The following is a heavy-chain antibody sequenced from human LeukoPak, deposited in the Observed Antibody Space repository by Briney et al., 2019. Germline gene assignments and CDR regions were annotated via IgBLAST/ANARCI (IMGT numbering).Heavy chain of an antibody. CDR3: ARAVAVAGTSDYYYGMDV. V-gene: IGHV3-30*04. J-gene: IGHJ6*04. Sequence: GGSLRLSCAASGFTFSSYAMHWVRQAPGKGLEWVAVISYDGSNKNYADSVKGRFTISRDNSKNTLYLQMNSLRAEDTAVYYCARAVAVAGTSDYYYGMDVWGKGTTVTVSS. D-gene: IGHD6-19*01. CDR1: GFTFSSYA. CDR2: ISYDGSNK.